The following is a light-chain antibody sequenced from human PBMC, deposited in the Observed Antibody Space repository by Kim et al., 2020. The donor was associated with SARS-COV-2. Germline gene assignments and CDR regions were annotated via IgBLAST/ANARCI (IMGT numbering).Light chain of an antibody. J-gene: IGKJ3*01. Sequence: EVGMTQSPATLSVSPGARVTLSCRASQSITYKLAWYQQKPGQAPKLLIYGASIRATGIPARFSGGGSGTEFTLTISILHLDVVAVYYCQHNINLPLTFGPGTKVDIK. V-gene: IGKV3D-15*03. CDR2: GAS. CDR1: QSITYK. CDR3: QHNINLPLT.